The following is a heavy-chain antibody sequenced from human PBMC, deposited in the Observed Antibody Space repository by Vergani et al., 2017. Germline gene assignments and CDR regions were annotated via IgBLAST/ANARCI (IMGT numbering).Heavy chain of an antibody. D-gene: IGHD6-13*01. J-gene: IGHJ6*02. CDR3: ARHEGGMGQQLQTYYDYYGMDV. Sequence: EVQLVPSGAEVKTPGESLTISCKGSGYSFTSYWIGWVRQLPGKGLEWMGIIYPGDSDTRYSPSFQGQVTISADKAISTADLQWSSLKASDTAMYYCARHEGGMGQQLQTYYDYYGMDVWGQGTTVTVSS. V-gene: IGHV5-51*01. CDR1: GYSFTSYW. CDR2: IYPGDSDT.